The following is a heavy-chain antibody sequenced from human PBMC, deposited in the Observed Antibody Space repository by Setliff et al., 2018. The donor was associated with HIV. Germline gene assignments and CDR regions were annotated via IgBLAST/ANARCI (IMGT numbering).Heavy chain of an antibody. V-gene: IGHV3-53*01. CDR1: GFTVSSVY. CDR3: TKGVKWLAP. D-gene: IGHD2-21*01. Sequence: GGSLRLSCAASGFTVSSVYMTWVRQAPGEGLEWVSLIYSGGDTYYADSVKGRFIIYRDNSKNTLYLQMYGLRAEDTAMYYCTKGVKWLAPWGQGTPVTVPS. CDR2: IYSGGDT. J-gene: IGHJ5*02.